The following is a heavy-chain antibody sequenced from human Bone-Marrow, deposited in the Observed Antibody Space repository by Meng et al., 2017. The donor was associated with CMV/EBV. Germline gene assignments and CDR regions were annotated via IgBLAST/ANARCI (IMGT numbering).Heavy chain of an antibody. J-gene: IGHJ4*02. CDR1: GDSISDNDW. Sequence: SETLSLTCAVSGDSISDNDWWTWVRQSPKTGLEWIAEVYHDGTINYNPSLKRRVTISVDKFTNHFSLTLTSVTAADTAIYYCARDTRGAANDSWGQGTLVAVSS. V-gene: IGHV4-4*02. CDR2: VYHDGTI. CDR3: ARDTRGAANDS.